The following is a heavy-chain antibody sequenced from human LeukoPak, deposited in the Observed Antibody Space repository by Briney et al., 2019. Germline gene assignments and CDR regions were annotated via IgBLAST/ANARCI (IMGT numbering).Heavy chain of an antibody. D-gene: IGHD1-26*01. Sequence: SETLSLTCAVSGGSITTTDFDWAWIRQPPGQGFAWIATISSSGKAYYYPSLMSRVTISVDTSKNQFSLDVTSVTAADTGLFYCARFKGGTGFDYWGRGILVTVSS. CDR2: ISSSGKA. CDR1: GGSITTTDFD. J-gene: IGHJ4*02. V-gene: IGHV4-39*01. CDR3: ARFKGGTGFDY.